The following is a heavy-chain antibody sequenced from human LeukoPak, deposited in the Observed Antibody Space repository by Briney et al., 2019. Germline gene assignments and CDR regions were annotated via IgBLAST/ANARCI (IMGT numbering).Heavy chain of an antibody. Sequence: SETLSLTCTVSGGSISSGGYYWSWIRQHPGKGLEWIGYIYYSGSTYYNPSLKSRVTISVDTSKNQFSLKLSSVTAADTAVYYCAREKAAGRWFDPWGQGTLVTVSS. CDR1: GGSISSGGYY. D-gene: IGHD6-13*01. CDR2: IYYSGST. CDR3: AREKAAGRWFDP. J-gene: IGHJ5*02. V-gene: IGHV4-31*03.